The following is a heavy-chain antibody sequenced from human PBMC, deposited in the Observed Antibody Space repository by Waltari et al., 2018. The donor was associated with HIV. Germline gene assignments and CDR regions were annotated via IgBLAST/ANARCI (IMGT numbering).Heavy chain of an antibody. V-gene: IGHV3-33*01. D-gene: IGHD3-10*01. CDR2: IWYDGSNK. CDR3: ARRGVLTYYYTMDV. J-gene: IGHJ6*02. CDR1: GFPFSSYG. Sequence: QVQLVESGGGVVQPGRSLRVSCAASGFPFSSYGMHWVRQAPGKGLEWVAVIWYDGSNKYYADSVKGRFSISRDNSKNTLYLQMNSLRAEDTAVYFCARRGVLTYYYTMDVWGQGTTVTVSS.